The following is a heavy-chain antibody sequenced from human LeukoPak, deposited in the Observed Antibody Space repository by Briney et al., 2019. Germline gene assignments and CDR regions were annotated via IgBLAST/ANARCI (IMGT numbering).Heavy chain of an antibody. Sequence: PGGSLRLSCAASGFTVSTNYMSWVRQAPGKGLEWVSVMYRVGSTYYADSVKGRFTISRDDSEHTLFFPMNSLTAEDTAFYFCARTIPYGSGRQRPGKYYFDYWGQGTLVTVSS. D-gene: IGHD3-10*01. J-gene: IGHJ4*02. CDR3: ARTIPYGSGRQRPGKYYFDY. CDR1: GFTVSTNY. V-gene: IGHV3-53*01. CDR2: MYRVGST.